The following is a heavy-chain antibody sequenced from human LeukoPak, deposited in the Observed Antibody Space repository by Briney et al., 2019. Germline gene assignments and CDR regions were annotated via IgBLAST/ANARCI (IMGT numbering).Heavy chain of an antibody. CDR3: ARVLGGARSSGYSILHFDY. CDR2: IFYSGNI. D-gene: IGHD3-22*01. Sequence: SQTLSLTCTVSGGSISSGGYYWSWIRQHPGKGLEWIGYIFYSGNIYYNPSLKSRVTISVDASKNQFFLKLSSVTAADTAVYYCARVLGGARSSGYSILHFDYWGQGTLVTVSS. CDR1: GGSISSGGYY. V-gene: IGHV4-31*03. J-gene: IGHJ4*02.